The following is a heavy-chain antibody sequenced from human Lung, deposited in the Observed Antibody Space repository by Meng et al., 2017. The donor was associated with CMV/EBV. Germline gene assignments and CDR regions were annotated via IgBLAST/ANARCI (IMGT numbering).Heavy chain of an antibody. D-gene: IGHD7-27*01. J-gene: IGHJ4*02. CDR2: IRSKAYGGTT. CDR1: GFTFGDYA. CDR3: TRDPGPSTSWYFDY. V-gene: IGHV3-49*04. Sequence: SXKISXTASGFTFGDYAMSWVRQAPGKGLEWVGFIRSKAYGGTTEYAASVKGRFTISRDDSKSIAYLQMNSLNTEDTAMYYCTRDPGPSTSWYFDYWGQGXLVTVSS.